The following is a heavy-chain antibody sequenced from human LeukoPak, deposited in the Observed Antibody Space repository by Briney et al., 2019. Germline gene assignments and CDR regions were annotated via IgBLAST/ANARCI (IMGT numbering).Heavy chain of an antibody. CDR3: ARGGRLTAFYNY. V-gene: IGHV3-7*04. Sequence: GGSLRLSCAASGFIFSSYWMSWVRQAPGKGLEWVANINQDGSEKYYVDSVKGRFTISRDNAKNSLCLQMNSLRAEDTAVYYCARGGRLTAFYNYWGQGTLVTVSS. CDR1: GFIFSSYW. CDR2: INQDGSEK. J-gene: IGHJ4*02. D-gene: IGHD3-9*01.